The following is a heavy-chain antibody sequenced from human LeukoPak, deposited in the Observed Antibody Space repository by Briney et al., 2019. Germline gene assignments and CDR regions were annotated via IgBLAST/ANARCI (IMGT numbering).Heavy chain of an antibody. CDR3: AKGNGYNYDGPFDY. D-gene: IGHD5-24*01. V-gene: IGHV3-23*01. CDR2: ISGSGGST. CDR1: GFTLSSYA. Sequence: GGSLRLSCAASGFTLSSYAMSWVRQAPGKGLEWVSAISGSGGSTYYADSVKGRFTISRDNSKNTLFLQINSLRAEDTAVYYCAKGNGYNYDGPFDYWGQGALVTVSS. J-gene: IGHJ4*02.